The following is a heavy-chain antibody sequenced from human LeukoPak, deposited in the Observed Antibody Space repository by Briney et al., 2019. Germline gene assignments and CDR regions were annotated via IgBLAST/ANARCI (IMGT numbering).Heavy chain of an antibody. V-gene: IGHV3-66*01. CDR2: IYSGGGT. Sequence: GGSLRLSCAVSGFXVSSNCMSWVRQAPGKGLEWVSVIYSGGGTYYADSVKGRFTISRDNSKNTVYLQMNSLRVEDTAVYYCARSRGTFFPHDYWGQGTLVTVSS. J-gene: IGHJ4*02. D-gene: IGHD3-10*01. CDR3: ARSRGTFFPHDY. CDR1: GFXVSSNC.